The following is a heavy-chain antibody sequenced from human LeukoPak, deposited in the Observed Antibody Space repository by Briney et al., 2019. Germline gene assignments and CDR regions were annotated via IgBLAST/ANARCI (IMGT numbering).Heavy chain of an antibody. CDR2: ISYDGSNK. CDR3: ARVPIQPPGYYYYYMDV. J-gene: IGHJ6*03. Sequence: GGSLRLSCAASGFTFSSYAMHWVRQAPGKGLEWVAVISYDGSNKYYADSVKGRFTISRDNSKNTLYLQMNSLRAEDTAVYYCARVPIQPPGYYYYYMDVWGKGTTVTVSS. CDR1: GFTFSSYA. V-gene: IGHV3-30*04. D-gene: IGHD5-18*01.